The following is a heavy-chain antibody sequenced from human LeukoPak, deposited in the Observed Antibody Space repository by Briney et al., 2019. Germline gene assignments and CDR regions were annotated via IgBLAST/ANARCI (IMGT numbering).Heavy chain of an antibody. D-gene: IGHD1-26*01. CDR2: ISAYNGNT. J-gene: IGHJ4*02. Sequence: ASVKVSCKASGYTFTSYGISWVRQAPGQGLEWMGWISAYNGNTNYAQKLQGRVTMTTNTSTSTAYMELRSPRSDDTAVYYCASILVGGWYYFDYWGQGTLVTVSS. V-gene: IGHV1-18*01. CDR3: ASILVGGWYYFDY. CDR1: GYTFTSYG.